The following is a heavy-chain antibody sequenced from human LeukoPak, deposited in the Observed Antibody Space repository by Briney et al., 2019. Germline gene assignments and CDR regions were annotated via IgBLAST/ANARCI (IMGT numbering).Heavy chain of an antibody. J-gene: IGHJ4*02. D-gene: IGHD2-2*01. CDR2: IKSKTNGGTA. CDR1: GFTFSNPW. V-gene: IGHV3-15*01. CDR3: GTVGCSSATCYNDH. Sequence: GGTLRLSCAASGFTFSNPWMTWVRQPPGKGLEWVGRIKSKTNGGTADYAAPVKGRFTISRDDSKNTLYLQMNSMKPENAAVYYCGTVGCSSATCYNDHWGQGTRVTVSS.